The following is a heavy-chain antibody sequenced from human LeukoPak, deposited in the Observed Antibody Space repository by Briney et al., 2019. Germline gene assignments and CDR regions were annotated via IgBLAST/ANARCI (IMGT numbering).Heavy chain of an antibody. CDR3: VSFYETY. V-gene: IGHV3-74*01. Sequence: GGSLRLSCAASGFTFSSYWMHWVRHAPGKGLVWVSRINSDGSSTSYADSVKGRFTISRDNAKNTVYLQMNNLRAEDTAVYYCVSFYETYWGRGTLVTVSS. CDR2: INSDGSST. D-gene: IGHD2-2*01. CDR1: GFTFSSYW. J-gene: IGHJ4*02.